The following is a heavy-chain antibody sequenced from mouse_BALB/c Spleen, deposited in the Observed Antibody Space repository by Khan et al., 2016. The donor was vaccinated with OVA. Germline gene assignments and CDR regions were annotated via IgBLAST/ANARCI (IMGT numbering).Heavy chain of an antibody. Sequence: QVQLKESGPGLVAPSQSLSITCTVSGFSLTNYGVHWVRQPPGKGLEWLGVIWTGGSTNYNSALMSRLSISKDNSKSQVFLKMNNLQTEDTAMYYCARYYGNYGWYFDVWGAGTTVTVSS. J-gene: IGHJ1*01. CDR3: ARYYGNYGWYFDV. V-gene: IGHV2-9*02. D-gene: IGHD2-1*01. CDR1: GFSLTNYG. CDR2: IWTGGST.